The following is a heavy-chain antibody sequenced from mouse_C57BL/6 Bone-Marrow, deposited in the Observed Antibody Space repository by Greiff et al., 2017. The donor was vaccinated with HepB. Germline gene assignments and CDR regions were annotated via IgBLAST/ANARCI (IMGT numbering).Heavy chain of an antibody. Sequence: EVQLQQSGPVLVKPGASVKMSCKASGYTFTDYYMNWVQQSHGKSLEWIGVINPYNGGTSYNQKFKGRATLTVDKSSSTAYMELNSLTSEDAAVYYCARGYYGSSWDWFAYWGQGTLVTVSA. J-gene: IGHJ3*01. V-gene: IGHV1-19*01. CDR1: GYTFTDYY. D-gene: IGHD1-1*01. CDR3: ARGYYGSSWDWFAY. CDR2: INPYNGGT.